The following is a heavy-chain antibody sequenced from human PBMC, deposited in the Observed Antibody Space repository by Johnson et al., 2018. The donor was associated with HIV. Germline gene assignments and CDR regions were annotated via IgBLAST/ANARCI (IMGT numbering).Heavy chain of an antibody. Sequence: VQLVESGGGVVQPGRSLRLSCAASGFTFSSYAMHWVRQTTGNVLQWVSGIGTAGDTYYSGSVKGRFTISRENAKNSLYLQMNSLRAGDTAVYYCARGRGVGRPIQKWLGAAFDIWGQGTMVTVSS. CDR3: ARGRGVGRPIQKWLGAAFDI. CDR2: IGTAGDT. CDR1: GFTFSSYA. J-gene: IGHJ3*02. D-gene: IGHD5-18*01. V-gene: IGHV3-13*01.